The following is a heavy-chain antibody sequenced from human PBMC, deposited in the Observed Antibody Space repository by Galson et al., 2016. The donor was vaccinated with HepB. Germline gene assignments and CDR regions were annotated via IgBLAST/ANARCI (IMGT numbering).Heavy chain of an antibody. Sequence: LSLTCTVSGDSVTSGNYYWSWIRQPPGKGLEWIGYVSYSGYTNYNPALTSRVTVSADTSKNQSSLTLTSVTAADTAVYFCAGLGYCGGGTCSSTSFSWGQGTRVTVSS. CDR2: VSYSGYT. CDR3: AGLGYCGGGTCSSTSFS. J-gene: IGHJ5*02. D-gene: IGHD2-15*01. CDR1: GDSVTSGNYY. V-gene: IGHV4-61*01.